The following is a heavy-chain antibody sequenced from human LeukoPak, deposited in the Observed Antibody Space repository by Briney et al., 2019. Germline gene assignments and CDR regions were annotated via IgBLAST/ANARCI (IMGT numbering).Heavy chain of an antibody. CDR2: IYPGDSDT. CDR1: GYSFTSYW. CDR3: ARHVTMVRGILNAFNI. J-gene: IGHJ3*02. V-gene: IGHV5-51*01. Sequence: GASLKISCKASGYSFTSYWIGWVRQMPGKGMEWMGTIYPGDSDTRYSPSFQGQVTISADKSVTTAYLQWSSLKAADTAIYYCARHVTMVRGILNAFNIWGQGTMVTVSS. D-gene: IGHD3-10*01.